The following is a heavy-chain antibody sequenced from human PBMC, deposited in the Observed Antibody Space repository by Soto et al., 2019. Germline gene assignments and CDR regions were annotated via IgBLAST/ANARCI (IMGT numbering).Heavy chain of an antibody. CDR2: ILPNSGTA. Sequence: QVQLVQSGAEVKKPGSSVKVSCKASGGTFSSYAISWVRQAPGQGLEWMGGILPNSGTANYEEKFQGKVTITPDESTSTAYMELSSQRPEDTAVYYCARSQGSTTSLDIYYYSYYGMDVWGQGTTVPVSS. D-gene: IGHD2-2*01. CDR1: GGTFSSYA. V-gene: IGHV1-69*01. CDR3: ARSQGSTTSLDIYYYSYYGMDV. J-gene: IGHJ6*02.